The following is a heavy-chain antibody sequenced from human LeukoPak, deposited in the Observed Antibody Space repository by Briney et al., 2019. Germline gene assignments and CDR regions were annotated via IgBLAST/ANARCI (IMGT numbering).Heavy chain of an antibody. V-gene: IGHV4-59*01. D-gene: IGHD1-26*01. Sequence: SETLSLTCTVSGGSISSYYWSWTRQPPGKGLEWIGYIYYSGSTNYNPSLKSRVTISVDTSKNQFSLKLSSVTAADTAVYYCARGASGSYFWFDPWGQGTLVTVSS. CDR3: ARGASGSYFWFDP. J-gene: IGHJ5*02. CDR1: GGSISSYY. CDR2: IYYSGST.